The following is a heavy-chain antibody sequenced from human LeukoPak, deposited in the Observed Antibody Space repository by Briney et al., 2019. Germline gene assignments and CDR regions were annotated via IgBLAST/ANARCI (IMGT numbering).Heavy chain of an antibody. V-gene: IGHV3-20*04. CDR1: GFTFDDYG. CDR3: ARVTRSVGETIVGATLDY. D-gene: IGHD1-26*01. Sequence: GGSLRPSCAASGFTFDDYGMSWVRQAPGKGLEWVSGINWNGGSTGYADSVKGRFTISRDNAKNSLYLQMNSLRAEDTALYYCARVTRSVGETIVGATLDYWGQGTLVTVSS. J-gene: IGHJ4*02. CDR2: INWNGGST.